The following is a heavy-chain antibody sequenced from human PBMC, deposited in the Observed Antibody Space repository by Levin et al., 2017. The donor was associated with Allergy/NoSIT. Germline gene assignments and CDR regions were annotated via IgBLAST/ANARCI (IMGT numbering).Heavy chain of an antibody. Sequence: SQTLSLTCAVYGGSFSGYYWSWIRQPPGKGLEWIGEINHSGSTNYNPSLKSRVTISVDTSKNQFSLKLSSVTAADTAVYYCARADYDSSGYYGGDYYYGMDVWGQGTTVTVSS. J-gene: IGHJ6*02. D-gene: IGHD3-22*01. CDR1: GGSFSGYY. V-gene: IGHV4-34*01. CDR3: ARADYDSSGYYGGDYYYGMDV. CDR2: INHSGST.